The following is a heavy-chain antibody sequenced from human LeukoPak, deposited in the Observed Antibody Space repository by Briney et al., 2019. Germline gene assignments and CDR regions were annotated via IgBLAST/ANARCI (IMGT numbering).Heavy chain of an antibody. CDR1: GFTFSDSF. V-gene: IGHV3-72*01. D-gene: IGHD6-13*01. CDR3: ATSSWYRLAY. J-gene: IGHJ4*02. CDR2: SRTKADSYTT. Sequence: GGSLRLSCAASGFTFSDSFMSWVRHAPGKGLGWVCRSRTKADSYTTEYAASVKGRFTISRDESKNSLYLQISSLETEDAAVYYCATSSWYRLAYWGQGSLVTVSS.